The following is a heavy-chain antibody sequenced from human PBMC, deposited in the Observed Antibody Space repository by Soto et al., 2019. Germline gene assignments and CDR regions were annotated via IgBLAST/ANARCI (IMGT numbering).Heavy chain of an antibody. CDR2: INSDGSST. CDR3: ARDGYNWHKYRFDAFDI. Sequence: EVQLVESGGGLVQPGGSLRLSCAASGFTFSSYWMHWVRQAPGKGLVWVSRINSDGSSTSYADSVKGRFTISRDNAKNTLYLQMNSLRAEDTAVYYCARDGYNWHKYRFDAFDIWGQGTMVTVSS. CDR1: GFTFSSYW. D-gene: IGHD5-12*01. J-gene: IGHJ3*02. V-gene: IGHV3-74*01.